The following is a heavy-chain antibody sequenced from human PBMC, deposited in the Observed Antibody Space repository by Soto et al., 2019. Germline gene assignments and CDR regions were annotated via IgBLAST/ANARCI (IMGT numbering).Heavy chain of an antibody. D-gene: IGHD5-12*01. CDR2: IYNSGSA. Sequence: QLQLQQSGPGLVKPSETLSLTCTVSGGSISSTSYYWGWIRQPPGKGLEWIGSIYNSGSAYYNPSLKSRVTISVDTSKQQFSLKLSSVTAADTAVYYCARHGAGDGYNYYYYGMDVWGQGTTVTVSS. J-gene: IGHJ6*02. CDR3: ARHGAGDGYNYYYYGMDV. V-gene: IGHV4-39*01. CDR1: GGSISSTSYY.